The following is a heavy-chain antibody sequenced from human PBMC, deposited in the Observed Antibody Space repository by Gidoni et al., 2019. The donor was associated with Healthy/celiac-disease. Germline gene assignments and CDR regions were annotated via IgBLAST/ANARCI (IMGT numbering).Heavy chain of an antibody. D-gene: IGHD2-15*01. CDR3: ARQYCSGGSCETFYYGMDV. V-gene: IGHV1-69*01. Sequence: QVQLVQSGAAVKKPGSSLKVSCKASGGTFSSYALSWGRHAPGQGLECMGGHIPSCGTANDAQKFQGRVTITADESTSTAYMELSSLRSEDTAVYYCARQYCSGGSCETFYYGMDVWGQGTTVTVSS. CDR2: HIPSCGTA. J-gene: IGHJ6*02. CDR1: GGTFSSYA.